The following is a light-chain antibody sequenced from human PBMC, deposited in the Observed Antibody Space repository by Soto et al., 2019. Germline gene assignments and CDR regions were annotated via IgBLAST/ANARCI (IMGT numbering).Light chain of an antibody. CDR1: QSVSSSY. CDR2: GES. CDR3: QQYGSSPMYT. V-gene: IGKV3-20*01. Sequence: EIVLTQSPGTLSLSPGERATLSCRASQSVSSSYLAWYQQKPGQAPRLLIYGESSRATGIPDRFSGSGSGTDFTLTISRLEPEDFAVYYCQQYGSSPMYTFCQGTKLEIK. J-gene: IGKJ2*01.